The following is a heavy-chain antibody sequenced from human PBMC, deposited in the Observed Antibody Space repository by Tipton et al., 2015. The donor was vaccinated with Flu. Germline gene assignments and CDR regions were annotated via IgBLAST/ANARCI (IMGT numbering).Heavy chain of an antibody. Sequence: TLSLTCAVYGGSFSGYYWSWIRQPPGKGLEWIGSIYYSGSTYYNPSLKSRVTISVDTSKNQFSLKLSSVTAADTAVYYCARGLGVVVAVAFDIWGQGTMVTVSS. CDR1: GGSFSGYY. J-gene: IGHJ3*02. V-gene: IGHV4-34*01. CDR3: ARGLGVVVAVAFDI. CDR2: IYYSGST. D-gene: IGHD2-15*01.